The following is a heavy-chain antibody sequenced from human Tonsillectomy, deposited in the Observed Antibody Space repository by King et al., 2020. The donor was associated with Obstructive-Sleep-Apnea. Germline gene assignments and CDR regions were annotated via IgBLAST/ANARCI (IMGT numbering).Heavy chain of an antibody. CDR3: ARGGGGLIIADAFDV. CDR2: NYSGGTT. D-gene: IGHD2-8*01. CDR1: EVTGRSNY. J-gene: IGHJ3*01. V-gene: IGHV3-66*01. Sequence: VQLVESGGGLVQPGGSLRLSCSVSEVTGRSNYMSWGRQAPGKGLEWVSVNYSGGTTYYADSVKGRFTIPRDNSENTVYLQMNSVRAEDTAVYYCARGGGGLIIADAFDVWGQGTMVIVSS.